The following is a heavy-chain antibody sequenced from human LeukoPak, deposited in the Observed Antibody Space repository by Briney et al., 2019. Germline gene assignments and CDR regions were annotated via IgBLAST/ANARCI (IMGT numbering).Heavy chain of an antibody. D-gene: IGHD1-26*01. J-gene: IGHJ4*02. Sequence: GESLKISCEGSGYSFTNHRIGWVRQMPGKGLEWMGIIYPDTPDTRYSPSFQGQVAISADKSINTAYLQWSSLKASDTAMYYCARPPLGATTPAYWGQGTLVTVSS. V-gene: IGHV5-51*01. CDR2: IYPDTPDT. CDR3: ARPPLGATTPAY. CDR1: GYSFTNHR.